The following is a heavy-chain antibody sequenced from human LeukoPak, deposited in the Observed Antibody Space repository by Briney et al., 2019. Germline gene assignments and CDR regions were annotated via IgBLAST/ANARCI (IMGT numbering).Heavy chain of an antibody. V-gene: IGHV4-39*01. CDR2: IYYSGST. Sequence: PSETLSLTCTVSGGSISSSSYYWGWIRQPPGKGLEWIGSIYYSGSTYYNPSLKSRVTISVDTSKNQFSLKLSSVTAADTAVYYCARQGLLQTGYFDYWGQGTLVTVSS. D-gene: IGHD2-21*02. CDR3: ARQGLLQTGYFDY. J-gene: IGHJ4*02. CDR1: GGSISSSSYY.